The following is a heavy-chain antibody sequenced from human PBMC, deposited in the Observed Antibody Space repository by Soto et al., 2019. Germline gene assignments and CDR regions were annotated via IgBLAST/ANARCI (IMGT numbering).Heavy chain of an antibody. CDR2: SSATGAGT. Sequence: EVQLLESGGGLVQPGGSLRLSCAASGFPFSSYGMTWVRQAPGKGLEWVSFSSATGAGTYYADSVKGRFTISRDNSKGTLYLQMTSLRADDTAVYYCAKDRRAGGNYGFYSDFWGQGARVSVSS. J-gene: IGHJ4*02. CDR1: GFPFSSYG. D-gene: IGHD1-7*01. CDR3: AKDRRAGGNYGFYSDF. V-gene: IGHV3-23*01.